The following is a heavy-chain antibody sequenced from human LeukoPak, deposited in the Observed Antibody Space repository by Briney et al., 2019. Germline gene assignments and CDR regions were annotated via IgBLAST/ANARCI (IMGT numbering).Heavy chain of an antibody. CDR2: IHYSGST. CDR1: GGSISSYY. CDR3: AREITTVVTSGAFDI. D-gene: IGHD4-23*01. V-gene: IGHV4-59*01. Sequence: SSETLSLTCTVSGGSISSYYWSWIRQPPGKGLEWIGYIHYSGSTNYNPSLKSRVTISVDTSKNQFSLKLSSVTAADTAVYYCAREITTVVTSGAFDIWGQGTMVTVSS. J-gene: IGHJ3*02.